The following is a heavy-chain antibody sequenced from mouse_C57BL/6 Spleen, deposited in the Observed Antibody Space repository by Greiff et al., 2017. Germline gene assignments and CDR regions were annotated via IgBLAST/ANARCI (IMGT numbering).Heavy chain of an antibody. J-gene: IGHJ4*01. CDR2: INPSTGGT. CDR1: GYSFTGYY. D-gene: IGHD2-4*01. CDR3: ARGDYDYDDAMDY. V-gene: IGHV1-42*01. Sequence: VQLQQSGPELVKPGASVKISCKASGYSFTGYYMNWVKQSPEKSLEWIGEINPSTGGTTYNQKFKAKATLTVDKSSSTAYMQLKSLTSEDSAVYCCARGDYDYDDAMDYWGQGTSVTVSS.